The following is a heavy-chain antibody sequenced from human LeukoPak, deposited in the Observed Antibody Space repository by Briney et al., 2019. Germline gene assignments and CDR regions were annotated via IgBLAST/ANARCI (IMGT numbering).Heavy chain of an antibody. CDR1: GDSISSYY. CDR2: IYYSGST. V-gene: IGHV4-59*08. J-gene: IGHJ4*02. Sequence: SETLSLTCTVSGDSISSYYWSWIRQPPGKGLEWIGYIYYSGSTNYNPSLKSRVTISVDTSKNQFSLKLSSVTAADTAVYYCARLGVVAATFDYWGQGTLVTVSS. D-gene: IGHD2-15*01. CDR3: ARLGVVAATFDY.